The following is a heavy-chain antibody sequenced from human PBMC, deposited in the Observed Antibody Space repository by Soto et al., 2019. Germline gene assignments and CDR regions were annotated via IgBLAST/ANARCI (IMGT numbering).Heavy chain of an antibody. V-gene: IGHV4-59*01. Sequence: SETLSLTCTVSGGSISSYYWSWIRQPPGKGLEWIGYIYYSGSTNYNPSLKSRVTISVDTSKNQFSLKLSSVTAADTAVHYCARDRHYDILTGYYGYYGMDVWGQGTTVTVSS. CDR2: IYYSGST. CDR1: GGSISSYY. CDR3: ARDRHYDILTGYYGYYGMDV. J-gene: IGHJ6*02. D-gene: IGHD3-9*01.